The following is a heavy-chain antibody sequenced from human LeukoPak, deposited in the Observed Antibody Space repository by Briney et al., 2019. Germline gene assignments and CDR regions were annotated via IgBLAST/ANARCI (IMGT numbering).Heavy chain of an antibody. V-gene: IGHV1-2*02. CDR3: ARNYGGTSKYFDY. CDR1: GYTFTGYY. J-gene: IGHJ4*02. Sequence: ASVKVSCKASGYTFTGYYIHWVRQAPGQGLEWMGWISPNSGGTNYAQNFQGRVTMTRDTSISTAYMELSGLRIDDTAVYYCARNYGGTSKYFDYWGQGTPVTVSS. CDR2: ISPNSGGT. D-gene: IGHD4-23*01.